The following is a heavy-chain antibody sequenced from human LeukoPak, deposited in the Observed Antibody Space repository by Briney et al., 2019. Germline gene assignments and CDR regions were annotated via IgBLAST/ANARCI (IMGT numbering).Heavy chain of an antibody. Sequence: GESLRLSCVASGVMFSVYGMHWVRQAPGKGLEWVAVIWNDGSNKYYADSVKGRFTISRDNSKNTLYLQMSSLRAEDRAVYSCARASGPFDYWGQGSMVSVSS. V-gene: IGHV3-33*01. J-gene: IGHJ4*02. D-gene: IGHD3-10*01. CDR2: IWNDGSNK. CDR3: ARASGPFDY. CDR1: GVMFSVYG.